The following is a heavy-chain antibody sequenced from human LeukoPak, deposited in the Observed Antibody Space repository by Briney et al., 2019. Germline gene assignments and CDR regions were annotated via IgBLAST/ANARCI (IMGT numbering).Heavy chain of an antibody. D-gene: IGHD2-2*02. CDR3: ARDPYTSSLFDY. CDR1: GYTFTRHY. V-gene: IGHV1-46*01. CDR2: INPSGGTT. Sequence: ASVKVSCKASGYTFTRHYTHWVRQAPGHGPEWMGIINPSGGTTTYAQKFQGRVTMTRDTSTSTVYMELSSLESDDTAIYYCARDPYTSSLFDYWGQGTLVTVSS. J-gene: IGHJ4*02.